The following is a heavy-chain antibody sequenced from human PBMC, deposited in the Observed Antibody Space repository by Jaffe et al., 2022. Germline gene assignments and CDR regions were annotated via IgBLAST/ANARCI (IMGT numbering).Heavy chain of an antibody. CDR3: AKDLGLTHFIDY. CDR2: ISYDGSNK. J-gene: IGHJ4*02. CDR1: GFTFSSYG. Sequence: QVQLVESGGGVVQPGRSLRLSCAASGFTFSSYGMHWVRQAPGKGLEWVAVISYDGSNKYYADSVKGRFTISRDNSKNTLYLQMNSLRAEDTAVYYCAKDLGLTHFIDYWGQGTLVTVSS. D-gene: IGHD1-20*01. V-gene: IGHV3-30*18.